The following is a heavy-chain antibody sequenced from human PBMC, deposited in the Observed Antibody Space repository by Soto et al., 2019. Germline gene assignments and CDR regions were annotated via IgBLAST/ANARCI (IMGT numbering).Heavy chain of an antibody. CDR3: ARGPGGPDGPGDY. V-gene: IGHV1-3*01. J-gene: IGHJ4*02. CDR2: INAGNGNT. Sequence: QVQLVQSGAEVKKPGALVKVSCKASGYTFTSYAMHWVRQAPGQRLEWMGWINAGNGNTKYSQKFQGRVTITRDTSASTAYMELSSLRSEDTALYYCARGPGGPDGPGDYWGQGTLVTVSS. D-gene: IGHD2-15*01. CDR1: GYTFTSYA.